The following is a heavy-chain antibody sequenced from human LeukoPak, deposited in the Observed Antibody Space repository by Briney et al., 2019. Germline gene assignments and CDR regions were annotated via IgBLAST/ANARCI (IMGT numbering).Heavy chain of an antibody. CDR3: AKDYYYDSSDYYRVYYFDY. CDR2: IWYDGSNK. Sequence: GGSLRLSCAASGFTFSSYGMHWVRQAPGKGLEWVAVIWYDGSNKYYADSVKGRFTISRDNSKNTLYLQMNSLRAEDTAVYYCAKDYYYDSSDYYRVYYFDYWGQGTLVTVSS. V-gene: IGHV3-33*06. D-gene: IGHD3-22*01. J-gene: IGHJ4*02. CDR1: GFTFSSYG.